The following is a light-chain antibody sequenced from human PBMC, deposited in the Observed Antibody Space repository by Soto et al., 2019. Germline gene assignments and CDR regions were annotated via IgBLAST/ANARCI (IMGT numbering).Light chain of an antibody. CDR1: SSDVGGYNY. CDR3: SSYSSTATRV. V-gene: IGLV2-14*01. Sequence: QSALTQPASVSGSPGQSIIISCTGTSSDVGGYNYVSWYQQHPGTAPKLLIYDVTYRPSGVSNRFSGSKSGNTASLTISGLQAEDEADYYCSSYSSTATRVFGGGTQLTVL. CDR2: DVT. J-gene: IGLJ3*02.